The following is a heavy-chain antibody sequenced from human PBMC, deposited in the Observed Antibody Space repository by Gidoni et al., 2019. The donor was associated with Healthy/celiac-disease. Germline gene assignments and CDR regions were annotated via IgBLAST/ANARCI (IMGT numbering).Heavy chain of an antibody. Sequence: QVHLQESFPGLVKPSETLSLTCPVSGVSISSYYWCWIRQPAGKGLEWIGRIYTSGSTNYNPSLKSRVTMSVDTSKNQFSLKLSSVTAADTAVYYCARWSTGYCSSTSCYGDWFDPWGQGTLVTVSS. D-gene: IGHD2-2*01. CDR3: ARWSTGYCSSTSCYGDWFDP. CDR2: IYTSGST. J-gene: IGHJ5*02. CDR1: GVSISSYY. V-gene: IGHV4-4*07.